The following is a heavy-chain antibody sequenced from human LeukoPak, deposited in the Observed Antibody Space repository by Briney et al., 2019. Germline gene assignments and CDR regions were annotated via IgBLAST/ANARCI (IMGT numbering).Heavy chain of an antibody. CDR2: ISPSGDII. Sequence: GGSLRLSCAASGFTFSDYYISWIRQAPGKGLEWVSDISPSGDIISYADSVKGRFIISRDYAKESLHLQMNSLRVEDSAVYYCARETVAGTFDYWGQGTQVTVAS. J-gene: IGHJ4*02. CDR1: GFTFSDYY. D-gene: IGHD6-19*01. V-gene: IGHV3-11*01. CDR3: ARETVAGTFDY.